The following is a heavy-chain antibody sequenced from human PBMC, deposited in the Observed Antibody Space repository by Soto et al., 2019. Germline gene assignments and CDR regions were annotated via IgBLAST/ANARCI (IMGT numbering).Heavy chain of an antibody. J-gene: IGHJ5*02. Sequence: QVQLVESGGGVVQPGRSLRLSCAASGFTFSSYGMHWVRQAPGKGLEWVAAISYDGSNKYYADSVKGRFTISRDNSKNTLYLQMNSLRAEDTAVYYCARQLWFGELFPSTGFDPWGQGTLVTVSS. D-gene: IGHD3-10*01. CDR3: ARQLWFGELFPSTGFDP. V-gene: IGHV3-30*03. CDR1: GFTFSSYG. CDR2: ISYDGSNK.